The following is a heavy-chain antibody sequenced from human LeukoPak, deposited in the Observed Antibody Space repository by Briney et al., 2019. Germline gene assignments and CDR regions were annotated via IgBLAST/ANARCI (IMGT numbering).Heavy chain of an antibody. V-gene: IGHV3-7*03. J-gene: IGHJ4*02. CDR2: IKQDGSEK. D-gene: IGHD2-15*01. CDR3: ARSPCSGGSCYDY. Sequence: GGSLRLSCAASGFTFSSYWMSWVRQAPGKGLEWVANIKQDGSEKYYVDSVKGRFTISRDNAKNTLYLQMNSLRAEDTAVYYCARSPCSGGSCYDYWSQGTLVTVSS. CDR1: GFTFSSYW.